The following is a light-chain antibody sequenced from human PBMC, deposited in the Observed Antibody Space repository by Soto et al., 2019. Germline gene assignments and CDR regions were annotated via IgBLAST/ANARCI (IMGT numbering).Light chain of an antibody. V-gene: IGKV3-20*01. CDR2: GAS. CDR3: QQYNNWTWT. J-gene: IGKJ1*01. CDR1: QSVSSSY. Sequence: EIVLTQSPGTLSLSPGERATLSCRASQSVSSSYLAWYQQKPGQAPRLLIYGASSRATGIPDRFSGSGSGTDFTLTISRLEPEDFAVYYCQQYNNWTWTFGQGTKVDNK.